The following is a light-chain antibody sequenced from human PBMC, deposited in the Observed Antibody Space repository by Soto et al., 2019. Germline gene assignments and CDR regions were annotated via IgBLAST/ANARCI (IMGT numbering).Light chain of an antibody. J-gene: IGKJ4*01. CDR3: QQRSNCPLT. CDR2: DAS. Sequence: EIVVTQSPATLSLSPGERVTLSCRARQSVGSYLACYQHKPGQAPRLLIYDASNRATGIPARFSGSGSGTDFTLTISSLEPEDFEFYYCQQRSNCPLTFGGGTKVEI. CDR1: QSVGSY. V-gene: IGKV3-11*01.